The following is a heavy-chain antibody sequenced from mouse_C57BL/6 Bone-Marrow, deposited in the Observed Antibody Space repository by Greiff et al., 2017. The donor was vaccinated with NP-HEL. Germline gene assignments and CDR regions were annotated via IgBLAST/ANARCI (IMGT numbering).Heavy chain of an antibody. V-gene: IGHV10-1*01. CDR1: GFSFNTYA. CDR3: VRPCYGNYGWFAY. CDR2: IRSKSNNYAT. J-gene: IGHJ3*01. Sequence: EVQVVESGGGLVQPKGSLKLSCAASGFSFNTYAMNWVRQAPGKGLEWVARIRSKSNNYATYYADSVKDRFTISRDDSESMLYLQMNNLKTEDTAMYYCVRPCYGNYGWFAYWGQGTLVTVSA. D-gene: IGHD2-10*01.